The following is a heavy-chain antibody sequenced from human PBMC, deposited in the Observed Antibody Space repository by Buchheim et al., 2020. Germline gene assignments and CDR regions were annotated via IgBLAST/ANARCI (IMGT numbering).Heavy chain of an antibody. V-gene: IGHV3-23*01. CDR2: ISGSGNST. CDR1: GFTFSSYA. D-gene: IGHD4-23*01. CDR3: AKVGPGYTVVHFNY. J-gene: IGHJ4*02. Sequence: EVQLLESGGGLVQPGGSLRLSCAVSGFTFSSYAMSWVRQAPGKGLEWFSAISGSGNSTYYADSVKGRFTISRDNAKDTLYLQMNSLRPKDTSVYYCAKVGPGYTVVHFNYWGQGTL.